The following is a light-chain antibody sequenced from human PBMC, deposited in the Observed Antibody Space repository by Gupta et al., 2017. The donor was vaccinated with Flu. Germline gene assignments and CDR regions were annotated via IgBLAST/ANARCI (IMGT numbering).Light chain of an antibody. CDR1: DIGSTD. J-gene: IGLJ1*01. V-gene: IGLV3-9*01. Sequence: SYEFTHPLSVSLALGQTARITCGGNDIGSTDVHWYQQKPDQAPVLISYRSNNRPSGIPARFSGSASGNTATMLIGRDQDGDEADYYCQVWDSSIAVFGTGTRVTVL. CDR2: RSN. CDR3: QVWDSSIAV.